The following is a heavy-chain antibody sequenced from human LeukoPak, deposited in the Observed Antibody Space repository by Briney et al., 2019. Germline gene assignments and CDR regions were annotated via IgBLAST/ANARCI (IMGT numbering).Heavy chain of an antibody. CDR2: MNPNSGNT. V-gene: IGHV1-8*01. J-gene: IGHJ4*02. D-gene: IGHD1-26*01. Sequence: GASVKVSCKASGYTFTSYDINWVRQATGQGLEWMGWMNPNSGNTGYAQKFQGRVTMTRNTSISTAYMELSSLRSEDTAVYYCARERGYSGSYCFDYWGQGTLVTVSS. CDR3: ARERGYSGSYCFDY. CDR1: GYTFTSYD.